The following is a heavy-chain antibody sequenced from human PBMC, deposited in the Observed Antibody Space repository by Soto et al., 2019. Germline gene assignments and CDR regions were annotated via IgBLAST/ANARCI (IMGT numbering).Heavy chain of an antibody. V-gene: IGHV3-48*02. Sequence: PGGSLRLSCAASGFTFSSYSMNWVRQAPGKGLEWVSYISSSSSTIYYADSVKGRFTISRDNAKNSLYLQMNSLRDEDTAVYYCARGNYYDSSGYYHYWGQGTLVTVPS. J-gene: IGHJ4*02. CDR2: ISSSSSTI. D-gene: IGHD3-22*01. CDR3: ARGNYYDSSGYYHY. CDR1: GFTFSSYS.